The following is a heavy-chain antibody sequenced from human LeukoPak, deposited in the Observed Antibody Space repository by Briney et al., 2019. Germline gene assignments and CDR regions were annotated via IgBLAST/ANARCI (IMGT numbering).Heavy chain of an antibody. CDR2: IYYSGST. Sequence: SETLSLTCTVSGGSIGSYYWSWIRQPPGNGLEWIGYIYYSGSTNYNPSLKSRVTISVDTSKNQFSLKLSSVTAADTAVYYCARLGYSSGWYPDYWGQGTLVTVSS. CDR1: GGSIGSYY. CDR3: ARLGYSSGWYPDY. J-gene: IGHJ4*02. V-gene: IGHV4-59*01. D-gene: IGHD6-19*01.